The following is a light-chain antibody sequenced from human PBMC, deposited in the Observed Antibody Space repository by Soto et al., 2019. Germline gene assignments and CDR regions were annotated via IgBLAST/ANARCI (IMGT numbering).Light chain of an antibody. J-gene: IGLJ3*02. CDR3: CSYAGGSTFV. Sequence: QSALTQPASVSGSPGQSITISCTGTSSDVGSYTFVSWYQQHPGKAPKLIIYEGSKRPSGVSNRFSGSKSGNTASLRISGLQAEDEADYYCCSYAGGSTFVFGGGTKLTVL. CDR1: SSDVGSYTF. CDR2: EGS. V-gene: IGLV2-23*03.